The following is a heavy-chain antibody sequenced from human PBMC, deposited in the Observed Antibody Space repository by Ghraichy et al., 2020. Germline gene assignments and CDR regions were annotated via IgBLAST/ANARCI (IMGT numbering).Heavy chain of an antibody. CDR1: GYSFTNYW. V-gene: IGHV5-51*01. CDR3: ARPYGSRIYYNFAY. Sequence: GESLNISCKGSGYSFTNYWIGWVRQMGGKVLERIGIIYPGDYDPIYSPSFQGQVTITTDKSSSTAYLQWSSLKASYTARYYCARPYGSRIYYNFAYWGQGTLVTVSS. CDR2: IYPGDYDP. D-gene: IGHD3-10*01. J-gene: IGHJ4*02.